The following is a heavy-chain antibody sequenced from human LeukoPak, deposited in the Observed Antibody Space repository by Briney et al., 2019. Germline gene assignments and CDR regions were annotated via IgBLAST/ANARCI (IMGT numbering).Heavy chain of an antibody. CDR3: ARPNSSYGDYVY. CDR1: GYSFNRYR. D-gene: IGHD4-17*01. CDR2: IYPGDSDT. V-gene: IGHV5-51*01. J-gene: IGHJ4*02. Sequence: GESLKISCKGSGYSFNRYRIGWVRQKSGKGLEWMGIIYPGDSDTRYSPSFQGQVTISVDESISTAYLQWSSLKASDTAMYYCARPNSSYGDYVYWGQGTLATVSS.